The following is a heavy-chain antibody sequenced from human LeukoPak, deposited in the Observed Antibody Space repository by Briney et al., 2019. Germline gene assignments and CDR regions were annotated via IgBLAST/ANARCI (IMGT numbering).Heavy chain of an antibody. CDR1: GYTFTSYA. CDR2: ITPSGGT. Sequence: ASVKVSCMASGYTFTSYAMHWVRQAPGQGLEWMGWITPSGGTNYPQKFQGRVAITRATSITTAYMDLSRLTSDDTAVYYCARDRYGDGFAHFDYWGQGALVTVSS. J-gene: IGHJ4*02. V-gene: IGHV1-2*02. CDR3: ARDRYGDGFAHFDY. D-gene: IGHD5-24*01.